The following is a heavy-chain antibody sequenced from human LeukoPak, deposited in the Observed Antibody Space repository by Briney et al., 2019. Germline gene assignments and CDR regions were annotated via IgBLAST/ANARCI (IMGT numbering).Heavy chain of an antibody. CDR3: TTEAYNWNYGYYYYSMDV. CDR2: IKSKTDGGTT. CDR1: GFTFSNAW. D-gene: IGHD1-7*01. V-gene: IGHV3-15*07. Sequence: GGSLRLSCAASGFTFSNAWMNWVRQAPGKGLEWVGRIKSKTDGGTTDYAAPVKGRFTISRDDSKNTLYLQMNSLKTEDTAVYYCTTEAYNWNYGYYYYSMDVWGQGTTVTVSS. J-gene: IGHJ6*02.